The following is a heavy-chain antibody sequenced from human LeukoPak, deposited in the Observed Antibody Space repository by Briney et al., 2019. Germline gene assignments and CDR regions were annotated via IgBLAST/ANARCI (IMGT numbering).Heavy chain of an antibody. J-gene: IGHJ5*02. D-gene: IGHD2-2*03. Sequence: PSETLSLTCTVSGGSVNSGSYYWTWIRQPPGKGLECIGYSYYSGSTNYNPSLKSRVTISVDTSKNQFSLKLSSVTAADTAVYYCARGLDIVVVPAAPVGWFDPWGQGTLVTVSS. CDR3: ARGLDIVVVPAAPVGWFDP. CDR2: SYYSGST. CDR1: GGSVNSGSYY. V-gene: IGHV4-61*01.